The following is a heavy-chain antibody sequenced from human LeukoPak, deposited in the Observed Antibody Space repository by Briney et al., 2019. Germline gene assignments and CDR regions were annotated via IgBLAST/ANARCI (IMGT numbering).Heavy chain of an antibody. CDR3: ATNKYKYDISEETYYYYDIDV. V-gene: IGHV1-2*04. Sequence: ASVKVSCKASGYTFTGYYINWVRQAPGQGLEWLGWINPHSGGTNYAQKFQGWVIMTRDTSSSTACLELSRLRSDDTAVYYCATNKYKYDISEETYYYYDIDVWGQGTAVTVSS. CDR1: GYTFTGYY. J-gene: IGHJ6*02. CDR2: INPHSGGT. D-gene: IGHD3-22*01.